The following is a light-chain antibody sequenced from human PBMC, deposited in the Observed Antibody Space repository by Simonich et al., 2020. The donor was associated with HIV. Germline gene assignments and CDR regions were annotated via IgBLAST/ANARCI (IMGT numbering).Light chain of an antibody. J-gene: IGLJ3*02. Sequence: QPVLTQSSSASASLGSSVKLTCTLSSGHNNYIIAWHQQQPGKAPRYLMKLEGSGSYNKGSGFPDRFSGSSSGADRYLTIFNLQSEDEADYYCETWDRNTRVFGGGTNLTVL. V-gene: IGLV4-60*03. CDR2: LEGSGSY. CDR3: ETWDRNTRV. CDR1: SGHNNYI.